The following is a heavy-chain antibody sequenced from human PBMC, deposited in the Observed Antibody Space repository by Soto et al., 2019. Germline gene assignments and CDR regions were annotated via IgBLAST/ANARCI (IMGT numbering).Heavy chain of an antibody. D-gene: IGHD3-22*01. V-gene: IGHV4-31*03. CDR3: ATEYYDSRGYYYIDS. J-gene: IGHJ4*02. CDR2: IYHSGTT. Sequence: SLTCTVSGGSISSGGYYCSWIRQHPGKGLEWIGHIYHSGTTYYNPSLKSRVTISVDTSKNQISLKLTSVSAADTAVYYCATEYYDSRGYYYIDSWGQGTLVTVSS. CDR1: GGSISSGGYY.